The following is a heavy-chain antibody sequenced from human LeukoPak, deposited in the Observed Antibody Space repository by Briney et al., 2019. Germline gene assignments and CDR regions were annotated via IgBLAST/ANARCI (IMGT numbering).Heavy chain of an antibody. J-gene: IGHJ5*02. CDR2: VKQDGSDK. CDR3: ARDNTIFGVAHINH. CDR1: GFTFSCYW. V-gene: IGHV3-7*01. Sequence: GGSLRLSCAASGFTFSCYWMSWVRQAPGKGLEWVANVKQDGSDKYYVDSVKGRFTISRDNAKNSLYLQMNSLRAEDTAVYYCARDNTIFGVAHINHWGQGTLVTVSS. D-gene: IGHD3-3*01.